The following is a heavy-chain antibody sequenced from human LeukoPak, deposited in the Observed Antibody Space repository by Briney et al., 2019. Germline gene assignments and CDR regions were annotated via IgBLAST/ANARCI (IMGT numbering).Heavy chain of an antibody. CDR3: ARHVAYGPLEI. J-gene: IGHJ3*02. CDR1: GGSISSSSYF. Sequence: PSETLSLTCTVSGGSISSSSYFWDWIRQPPGKGLEWIGNIYYTGSTDYNPSLKSRVIMSVDTSNNQFSLQVNSVTATDTAIYYCARHVAYGPLEIWGQGTTVTVSS. V-gene: IGHV4-39*01. CDR2: IYYTGST. D-gene: IGHD3-10*01.